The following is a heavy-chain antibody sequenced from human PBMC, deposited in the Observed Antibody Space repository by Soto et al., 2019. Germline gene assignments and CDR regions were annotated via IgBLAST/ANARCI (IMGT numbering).Heavy chain of an antibody. CDR3: ARLIGNSRLDS. V-gene: IGHV6-1*01. J-gene: IGHJ5*01. CDR1: GDSVSTNSAT. CDR2: TYYRSKWEN. Sequence: SQTLSLTCAISGDSVSTNSATWDWIRQSPSRGLEWLGRTYYRSKWENDYAVSVKGRISIIPDTTNNRLSLQLNSVSPDDTAVYYCARLIGNSRLDSWGQGTLVTVSS. D-gene: IGHD4-4*01.